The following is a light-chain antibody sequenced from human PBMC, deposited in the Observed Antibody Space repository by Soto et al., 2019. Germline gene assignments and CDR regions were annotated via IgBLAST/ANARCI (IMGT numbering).Light chain of an antibody. CDR3: NSYTSTSTRWV. Sequence: QSALTQPASVSGSPGQSITISCTGTSSDVGGYNYVSWYQQHPGKAPKLIIYEVSNRPSGVSNRFSGSKSGNTASLTISGLQAEDEADYYCNSYTSTSTRWVFGGGTKLTVL. CDR2: EVS. CDR1: SSDVGGYNY. V-gene: IGLV2-14*01. J-gene: IGLJ3*02.